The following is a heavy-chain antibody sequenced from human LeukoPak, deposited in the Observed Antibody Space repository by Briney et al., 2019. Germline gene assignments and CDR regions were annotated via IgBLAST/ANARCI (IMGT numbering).Heavy chain of an antibody. V-gene: IGHV3-11*01. J-gene: IGHJ5*02. D-gene: IGHD6-13*01. CDR2: ISSSGSTI. Sequence: GGSLRLSCAASGFTFSDYYMSWIRQAPGKGLEWVSYISSSGSTIYYADSVKGRFTISRDNAKNSLYLQMNSLRAEDTVVYYCARESPYSSSLPAWGQGTLVTVSS. CDR3: ARESPYSSSLPA. CDR1: GFTFSDYY.